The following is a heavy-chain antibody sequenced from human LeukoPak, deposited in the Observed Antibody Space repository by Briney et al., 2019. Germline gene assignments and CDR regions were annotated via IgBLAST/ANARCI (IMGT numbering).Heavy chain of an antibody. Sequence: GGSLRLSCAASGFTFSTSAMNWVRQAPGKGLEWVSGISGSGTSTYYADSVKGRFTISRDNSKSTLFLQMNSPRAEDTAVYYCAKPNWNPESDWFDPWGQGTLVTVSS. J-gene: IGHJ5*02. CDR2: ISGSGTST. CDR1: GFTFSTSA. CDR3: AKPNWNPESDWFDP. D-gene: IGHD1-1*01. V-gene: IGHV3-23*01.